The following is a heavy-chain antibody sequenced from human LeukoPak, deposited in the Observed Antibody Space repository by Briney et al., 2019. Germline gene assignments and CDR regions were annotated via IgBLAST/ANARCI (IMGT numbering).Heavy chain of an antibody. D-gene: IGHD1-26*01. CDR1: GGTFSSYA. J-gene: IGHJ4*02. V-gene: IGHV1-69*05. CDR3: AREDEHHRYSGSYYYFDY. CDR2: IIPIFGTA. Sequence: SVKVSCKASGGTFSSYAISWVRQAPGQGLEWMGGIIPIFGTANYAQKFQGRVTITTDESTSTAYMELSSLRSEDTAVYYCAREDEHHRYSGSYYYFDYWGQGTLVTVSS.